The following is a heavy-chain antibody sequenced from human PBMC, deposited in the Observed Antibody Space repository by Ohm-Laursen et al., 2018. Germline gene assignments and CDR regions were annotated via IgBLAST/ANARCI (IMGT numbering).Heavy chain of an antibody. D-gene: IGHD1-26*01. CDR2: ISWNSGSI. J-gene: IGHJ4*02. CDR3: AKSAVSGSYFDY. CDR1: GFTFDDYA. V-gene: IGHV3-9*01. Sequence: RSLRLSCAASGFTFDDYAMHWVRQAPGKGLEWVSDISWNSGSIGYADSVKGRFTISRDNAKNSLYLQMNSLRAEDTALYYCAKSAVSGSYFDYWGQGTLVTVSS.